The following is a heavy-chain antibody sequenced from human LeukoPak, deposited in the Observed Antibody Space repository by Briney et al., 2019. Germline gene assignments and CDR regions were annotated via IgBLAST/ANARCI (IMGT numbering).Heavy chain of an antibody. CDR2: IIPIFGTA. D-gene: IGHD5-18*01. Sequence: SVKVSCKASGGIFSSYAISWVRQAPGQGLEWMGGIIPIFGTANYAQKFQGRVTITADKSTSTAYMELSSLRSEDTAVYYCARDHGGYSYGYDPFDIWGQGTMVTVSS. CDR1: GGIFSSYA. CDR3: ARDHGGYSYGYDPFDI. V-gene: IGHV1-69*06. J-gene: IGHJ3*02.